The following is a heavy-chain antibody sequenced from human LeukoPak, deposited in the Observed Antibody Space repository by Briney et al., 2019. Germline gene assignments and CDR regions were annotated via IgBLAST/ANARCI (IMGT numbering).Heavy chain of an antibody. CDR2: ISGSGGST. V-gene: IGHV3-23*01. J-gene: IGHJ6*03. CDR1: GFTFSSYA. CDR3: ATKRPPHYYDSSGYSGYMDV. D-gene: IGHD3-22*01. Sequence: GGSLRLSCAASGFTFSSYAMSWVRQAPGKGLEWVSDISGSGGSTYYADSVKGRFTISRDNSKNTLYLQMNSLRAEDTAVYYCATKRPPHYYDSSGYSGYMDVWGKGTTVTVSS.